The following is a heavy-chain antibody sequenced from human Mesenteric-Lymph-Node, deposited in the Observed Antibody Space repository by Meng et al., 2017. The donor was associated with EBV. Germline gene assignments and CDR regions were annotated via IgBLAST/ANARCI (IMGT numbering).Heavy chain of an antibody. CDR2: IYHTGTT. CDR3: ARIGGKDTAMITRWFDP. J-gene: IGHJ5*02. V-gene: IGHV4-4*02. D-gene: IGHD5-18*01. Sequence: QVDPQESGPEPLKPSETLALTCAVSAVSVTSNKWWSWVRQPPGKGLEWIGEIYHTGTTIYNPSLKSRVTMSIDKSKDQLSLKLSSVTAADTAVYFCARIGGKDTAMITRWFDPWGQGTLVTVSS. CDR1: AVSVTSNKW.